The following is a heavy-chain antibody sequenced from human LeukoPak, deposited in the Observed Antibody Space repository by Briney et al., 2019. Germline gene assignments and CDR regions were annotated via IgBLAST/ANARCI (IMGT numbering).Heavy chain of an antibody. CDR3: ARRSPRQLPLGPYMDV. CDR2: IYYSGST. V-gene: IGHV4-39*07. Sequence: PSETLSLTCTVSGGSISSSSYYWGWIRQPPGKGLEWIGSIYYSGSTYYNPSLKSRVTISVDTSKNQFSLKLSSVTAADTAVYYCARRSPRQLPLGPYMDVWGKGTTVTISS. J-gene: IGHJ6*03. D-gene: IGHD4-23*01. CDR1: GGSISSSSYY.